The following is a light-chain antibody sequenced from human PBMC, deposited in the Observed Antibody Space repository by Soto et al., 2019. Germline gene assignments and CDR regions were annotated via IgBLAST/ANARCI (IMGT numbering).Light chain of an antibody. Sequence: EIVMTQSPATLSVSPGERATLSCRASQSVSSDLAWYQQKPGQAPRLLIYGASTRATGIPARFSGSGSGTEFTLTISSLQSEDFAVYYCQQYNNSPTCGQGTKVDIK. CDR3: QQYNNSPT. CDR1: QSVSSD. CDR2: GAS. J-gene: IGKJ1*01. V-gene: IGKV3-15*01.